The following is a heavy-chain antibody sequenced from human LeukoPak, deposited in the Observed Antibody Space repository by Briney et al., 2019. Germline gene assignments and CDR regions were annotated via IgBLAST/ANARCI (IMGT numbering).Heavy chain of an antibody. CDR3: ARGLYFDCLLQNYYFDY. D-gene: IGHD3-9*01. CDR2: TITIFGTA. Sequence: ASVKVTCKASAGTFTSYAISRVRQAHGQGLEWMGGTITIFGTANYAQKFQGRVTITADKSTSTDYMELSSLRSEDTAVYYCARGLYFDCLLQNYYFDYWGQGTLVTVSS. V-gene: IGHV1-69*06. J-gene: IGHJ4*02. CDR1: AGTFTSYA.